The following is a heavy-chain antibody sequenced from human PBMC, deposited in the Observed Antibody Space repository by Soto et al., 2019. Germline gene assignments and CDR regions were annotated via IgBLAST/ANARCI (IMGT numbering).Heavy chain of an antibody. D-gene: IGHD3-3*01. CDR1: GGTFSSYA. Sequence: QVQLVQSGAEVKKPGSSVKVSCKASGGTFSSYAISWVRQAPGQGLEWMGGIIPIFGTANYAQKFQGRVTITADESTSTADMELSSLRSEDTAVYYCASHYDFWSGYSLLGMDVWGQGTTVTVSS. J-gene: IGHJ6*02. CDR2: IIPIFGTA. CDR3: ASHYDFWSGYSLLGMDV. V-gene: IGHV1-69*12.